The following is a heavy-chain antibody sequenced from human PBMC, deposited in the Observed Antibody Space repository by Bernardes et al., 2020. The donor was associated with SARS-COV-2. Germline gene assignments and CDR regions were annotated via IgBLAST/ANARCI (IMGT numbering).Heavy chain of an antibody. CDR2: IYYSGST. D-gene: IGHD5-18*01. Sequence: SETLSLTCTVSGGSISSGGYYWSWIRQHPGKGLEWIGYIYYSGSTYYNPSLKSRVTISVDTSKNQFSLKLSSVTAADTAVYYCARGSRIQLWLLGAFDIWGQGTMVTVSS. J-gene: IGHJ3*02. V-gene: IGHV4-31*03. CDR1: GGSISSGGYY. CDR3: ARGSRIQLWLLGAFDI.